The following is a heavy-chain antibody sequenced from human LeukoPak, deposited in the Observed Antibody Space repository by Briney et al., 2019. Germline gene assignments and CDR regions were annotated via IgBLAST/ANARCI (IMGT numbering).Heavy chain of an antibody. CDR1: GGSISSSSYY. CDR2: IYYSGST. CDR3: ARGCWEMATIRYFDY. Sequence: SETLSLTCTVSGGSISSSSYYWGWIRQPPWKGLEWIGSIYYSGSTYYNPSLKSRVTISVDTSKNQFSLKLSSVTAADTAVYYCARGCWEMATIRYFDYWGQGTLVTVSS. D-gene: IGHD5-24*01. V-gene: IGHV4-39*01. J-gene: IGHJ4*02.